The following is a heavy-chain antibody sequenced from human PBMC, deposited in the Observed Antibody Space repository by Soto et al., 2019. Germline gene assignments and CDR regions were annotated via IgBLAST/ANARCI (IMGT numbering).Heavy chain of an antibody. CDR1: GYSFTSYW. Sequence: PGESLKISCKGSGYSFTSYWIGWVRQMPGKGLEWMGIIYPGDSDTRYSPSFQGQVTISADKSISTAYLQWSSLKASDTAMYYCARGTKPYYYDSSDPPSPFDYWGQGTLVTVSA. CDR2: IYPGDSDT. CDR3: ARGTKPYYYDSSDPPSPFDY. V-gene: IGHV5-51*01. J-gene: IGHJ4*02. D-gene: IGHD3-22*01.